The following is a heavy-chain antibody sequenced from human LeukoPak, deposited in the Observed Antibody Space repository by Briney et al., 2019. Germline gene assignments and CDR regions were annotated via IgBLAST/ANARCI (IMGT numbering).Heavy chain of an antibody. CDR1: GFNFNNYW. CDR2: MNPDGLEK. CDR3: ARDVGSGWFDY. J-gene: IGHJ4*02. Sequence: GGSLRLSCAASGFNFNNYWMSWVRQAPGKGLEWVANMNPDGLEKYYVDSVKGRFTISRDNAESSLYLQMHRLRVEDTAVYYCARDVGSGWFDYWGQGTLVSVSS. D-gene: IGHD6-19*01. V-gene: IGHV3-7*01.